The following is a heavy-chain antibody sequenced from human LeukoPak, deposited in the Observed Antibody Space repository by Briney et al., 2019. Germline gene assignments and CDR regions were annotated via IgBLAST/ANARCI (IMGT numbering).Heavy chain of an antibody. J-gene: IGHJ6*03. D-gene: IGHD1-14*01. CDR3: ARRRTGSYYYYYMDV. CDR2: IYYSGST. Sequence: SQTLSLTCTVSGGSISSGGYYWSWIRQPPGKGLEWIGYIYYSGSTNYNPSLKSRVTISVDTSKNQFSLKLSSVTAADTAVYYCARRRTGSYYYYYMDVWGKGTTVTVSS. V-gene: IGHV4-61*08. CDR1: GGSISSGGYY.